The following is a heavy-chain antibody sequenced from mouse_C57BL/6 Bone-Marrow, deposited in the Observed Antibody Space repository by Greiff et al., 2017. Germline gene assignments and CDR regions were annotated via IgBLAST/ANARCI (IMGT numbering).Heavy chain of an antibody. J-gene: IGHJ2*01. D-gene: IGHD1-1*01. V-gene: IGHV5-4*03. CDR3: AIYGSSSFDY. CDR2: ISDGGSYP. CDR1: GFTFSGYA. Sequence: EVKLVQSGGGLVKPGGSLKLSCAASGFTFSGYAMSWVSQTPEKRLEWVATISDGGSYPYYPDNVKGRFTISRDNATNNLYLQMSHLKSEDTAMYYCAIYGSSSFDYWGQGTTLTVAS.